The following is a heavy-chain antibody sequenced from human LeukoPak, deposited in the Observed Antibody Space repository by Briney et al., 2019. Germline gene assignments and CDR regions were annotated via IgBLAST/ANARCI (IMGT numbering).Heavy chain of an antibody. Sequence: PGGSLRLSCAASGFTFNSYWMSWVRRAAGKGLEWVANIKEDGSAQYYVDSVKGRFTISRDNAKNSLNLQMNSLRAEDTAVYYCATSSNAPGNHWGQGTLVTVSS. J-gene: IGHJ5*02. CDR3: ATSSNAPGNH. D-gene: IGHD2-2*01. V-gene: IGHV3-7*01. CDR2: IKEDGSAQ. CDR1: GFTFNSYW.